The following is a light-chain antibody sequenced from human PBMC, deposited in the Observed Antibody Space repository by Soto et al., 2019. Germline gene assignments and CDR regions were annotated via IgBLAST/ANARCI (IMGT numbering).Light chain of an antibody. Sequence: IQLTQSPSALSASVVDRVTITCRASQDIAIYLAWYQQKPGEAPKLLIYAASTLYGGVPSRFSGSGSGTDFALTITSLQPEDVAAYYCQKYNSAPLTFGGGTKVDIK. CDR2: AAS. CDR3: QKYNSAPLT. J-gene: IGKJ4*01. V-gene: IGKV1-27*01. CDR1: QDIAIY.